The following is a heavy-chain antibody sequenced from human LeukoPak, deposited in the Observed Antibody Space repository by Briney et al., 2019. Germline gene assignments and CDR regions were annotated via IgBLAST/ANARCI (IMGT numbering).Heavy chain of an antibody. CDR1: GFTFSSYA. Sequence: PGGSLRLSCAASGFTFSSYAMSWVRQAPGKGLEWVSAISGSGGSTYYADSVKGRFTISRDNSKNTLYLQMNSLRAEDTAVYYCAEGGYYDSSGYPEDFQHWGQGTLVTVSS. V-gene: IGHV3-23*01. CDR2: ISGSGGST. CDR3: AEGGYYDSSGYPEDFQH. J-gene: IGHJ1*01. D-gene: IGHD3-22*01.